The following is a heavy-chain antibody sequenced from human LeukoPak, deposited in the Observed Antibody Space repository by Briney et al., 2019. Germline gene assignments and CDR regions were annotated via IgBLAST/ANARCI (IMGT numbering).Heavy chain of an antibody. CDR2: IYYSGST. CDR3: AESDPALGGAFDI. J-gene: IGHJ3*02. Sequence: SETLSLTCTVSGGSISSYYWSWIRQPPGKGLEWIGYIYYSGSTNYNPSLKSRVTISVDTSKNQFSLKLSSVTAADTAVYYCAESDPALGGAFDIWGQGTMVTVSS. V-gene: IGHV4-59*01. CDR1: GGSISSYY. D-gene: IGHD3-10*01.